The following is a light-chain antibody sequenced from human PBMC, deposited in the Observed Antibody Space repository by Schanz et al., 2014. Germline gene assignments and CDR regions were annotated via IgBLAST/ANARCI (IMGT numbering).Light chain of an antibody. J-gene: IGKJ1*01. CDR2: GAS. Sequence: EVVMTQSPATLSVSPGERATLSCRASESVTTHLAWYQQKPGQAPRLLIYGASTRASGVPARFSGSGSGTEFTLTISSLQSEDFATYYCQQGYDTPVWTFGQGTKVEVK. CDR1: ESVTTH. V-gene: IGKV3-15*01. CDR3: QQGYDTPVWT.